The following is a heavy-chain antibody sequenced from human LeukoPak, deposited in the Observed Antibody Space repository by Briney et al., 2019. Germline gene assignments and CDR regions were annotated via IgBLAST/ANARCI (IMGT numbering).Heavy chain of an antibody. CDR2: ISPDGSDT. V-gene: IGHV5-51*01. J-gene: IGHJ4*02. CDR1: GYSCTNYW. CDR3: ARLTSSWSFDY. D-gene: IGHD6-13*01. Sequence: GESLKISCKGSGYSCTNYWIGWVRQMPGKGLEWMGIISPDGSDTRYSPSFQGQVTISADKSITTAYLQWSSLKASDTAMYYCARLTSSWSFDYWGQGTLVTVSS.